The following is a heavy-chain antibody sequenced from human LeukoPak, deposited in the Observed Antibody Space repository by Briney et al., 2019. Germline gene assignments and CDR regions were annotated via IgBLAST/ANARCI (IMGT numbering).Heavy chain of an antibody. V-gene: IGHV3-21*01. CDR2: ITTGSDI. CDR1: GFTFSSYA. D-gene: IGHD1-26*01. Sequence: NPGRSLRLSCAASGFTFSSYAMNWVRQAPGRGLEWVSSITTGSDIYYADSVKGRFTISRDNAKNSLYLDKNSLGAEDTAVYYCARQFGGSYGYWGQGTLVTVSS. CDR3: ARQFGGSYGY. J-gene: IGHJ4*02.